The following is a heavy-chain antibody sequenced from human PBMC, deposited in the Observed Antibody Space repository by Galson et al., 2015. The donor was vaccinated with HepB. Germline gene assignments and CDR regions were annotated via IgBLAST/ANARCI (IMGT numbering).Heavy chain of an antibody. D-gene: IGHD3-22*01. V-gene: IGHV3-33*01. CDR1: GFTFRSYG. J-gene: IGHJ4*02. CDR2: IWYDGSNK. Sequence: LRLSCAASGFTFRSYGMHWVRQAPGKGLEWVAVIWYDGSNKYYADSVKGRFTISRDNSKNTLYLQMNSLRAEDTAVYYCARETLNYYDSSGYYDYWGQGTLVTVSS. CDR3: ARETLNYYDSSGYYDY.